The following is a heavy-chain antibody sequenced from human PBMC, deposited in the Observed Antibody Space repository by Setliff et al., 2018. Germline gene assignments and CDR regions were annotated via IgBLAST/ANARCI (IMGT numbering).Heavy chain of an antibody. CDR3: ATGGLSGYDLDY. V-gene: IGHV1-2*05. CDR2: INPNSGDT. J-gene: IGHJ4*02. D-gene: IGHD5-12*01. CDR1: GYTFTNYG. Sequence: ASVKVSCKASGYTFTNYGITWVRQAPGQGLEWMGRINPNSGDTNYEEKFQGRVTMTRDTSISTAYVELSRLRSDDTVVYYCATGGLSGYDLDYWGQGTLVTVSS.